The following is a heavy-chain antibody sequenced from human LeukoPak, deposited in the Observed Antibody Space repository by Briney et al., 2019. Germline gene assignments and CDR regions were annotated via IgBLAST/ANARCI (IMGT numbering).Heavy chain of an antibody. CDR2: ISSSGSTI. CDR1: GFTFSDYY. CDR3: ARDLITGTVNY. V-gene: IGHV3-11*01. D-gene: IGHD1-7*01. Sequence: GGSLRLSCAASGFTFSDYYMSWIRQAPGKGLEWASYISSSGSTIYYADSVKGRFTISRDNAKNSLYLQMNSLRAEDTAVYYCARDLITGTVNYWGQGTLVTVSS. J-gene: IGHJ4*02.